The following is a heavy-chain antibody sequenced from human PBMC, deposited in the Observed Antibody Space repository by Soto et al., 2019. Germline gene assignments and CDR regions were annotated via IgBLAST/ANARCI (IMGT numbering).Heavy chain of an antibody. V-gene: IGHV3-23*01. Sequence: GGSLRLSCAASGFTFSSYAMSWVRQAPGKGLEWVSAISGSGGSTYYADSVKGRFTISRDNSKNTLYLQMNSLRAEDTAVYYCAKCWLRSPTYYMDVWGKGTTVTVSS. CDR1: GFTFSSYA. J-gene: IGHJ6*03. CDR3: AKCWLRSPTYYMDV. CDR2: ISGSGGST. D-gene: IGHD5-12*01.